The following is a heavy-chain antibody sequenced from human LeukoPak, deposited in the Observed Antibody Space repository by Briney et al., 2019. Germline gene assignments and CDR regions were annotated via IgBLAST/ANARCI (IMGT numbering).Heavy chain of an antibody. CDR1: GGSITNYY. D-gene: IGHD3-3*01. CDR2: IYYSGST. CDR3: ARVEPITIFGVVTARWFDP. V-gene: IGHV4-59*01. J-gene: IGHJ5*02. Sequence: SETLSLTCTVSGGSITNYYWTWIRQPPGKGLEWIGYIYYSGSTNYNPSLKSRVTISVDTSKNQFSLKLSSVTAADTAVYYCARVEPITIFGVVTARWFDPWGQGTLVTVSS.